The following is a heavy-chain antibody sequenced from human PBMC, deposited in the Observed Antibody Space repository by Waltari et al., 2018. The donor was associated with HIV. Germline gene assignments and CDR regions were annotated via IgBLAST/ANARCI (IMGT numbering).Heavy chain of an antibody. CDR3: ARDRINTWSMDH. D-gene: IGHD2-15*01. V-gene: IGHV3-30*03. CDR2: ISSDEKTI. CDR1: GFTFSDYG. Sequence: QVQLVESGGDVVQPGRSLRLSCVVPGFTFSDYGMHWVRQAPGKGLEWLAMISSDEKTIDYADSVEGRVTISRDNSKNTVFLHMTSLRVDDTALYYCARDRINTWSMDHWGQGTLVSVSS. J-gene: IGHJ4*02.